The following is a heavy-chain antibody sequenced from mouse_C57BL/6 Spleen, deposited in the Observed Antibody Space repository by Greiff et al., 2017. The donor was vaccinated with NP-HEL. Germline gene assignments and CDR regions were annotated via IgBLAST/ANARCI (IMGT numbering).Heavy chain of an antibody. CDR2: INPNNGGT. CDR3: ARRGWLPYFDY. Sequence: EVQLQQSGPELVKPGASLKIPCKASGYTFTDYNMDWVKQSHGKSLEWIGDINPNNGGTIYNQKFKGKATLTVDKSSSTAYMELRSLTSEDTAVYYCARRGWLPYFDYWGQGTTLTVSS. V-gene: IGHV1-18*01. D-gene: IGHD2-3*01. J-gene: IGHJ2*01. CDR1: GYTFTDYN.